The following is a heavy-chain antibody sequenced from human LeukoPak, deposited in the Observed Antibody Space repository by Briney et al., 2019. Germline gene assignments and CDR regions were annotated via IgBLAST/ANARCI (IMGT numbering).Heavy chain of an antibody. CDR2: IYYSGST. CDR1: GGSISSYY. D-gene: IGHD3/OR15-3a*01. CDR3: ARRRGLDYDN. V-gene: IGHV4-59*08. J-gene: IGHJ4*02. Sequence: SETLSLTCTVSGGSISSYYWNWMRQPPGQGLEWIGYIYYSGSTNYNPSLKSRVTISVDTSKNQFSLKLSSVTAADTAVYVCARRRGLDYDNWGQGTLVTVSS.